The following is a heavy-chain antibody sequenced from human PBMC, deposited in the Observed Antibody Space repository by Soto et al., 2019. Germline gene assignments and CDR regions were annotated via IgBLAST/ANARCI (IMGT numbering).Heavy chain of an antibody. D-gene: IGHD6-6*01. V-gene: IGHV3-48*03. Sequence: HPGGSLRLSCTASGFSVSNYEVNWVRQAPGKGLEWISYIGNRGATKYYADSVKGRFTVSRDNAKNSLYLQMNSLRAEDTAVYYCAIRSKYSSSSSLWSYWGQGTLVTVSS. CDR3: AIRSKYSSSSSLWSY. CDR2: IGNRGATK. J-gene: IGHJ4*02. CDR1: GFSVSNYE.